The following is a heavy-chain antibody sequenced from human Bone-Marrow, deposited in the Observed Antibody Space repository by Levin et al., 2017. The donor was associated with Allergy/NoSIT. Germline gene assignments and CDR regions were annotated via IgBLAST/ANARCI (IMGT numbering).Heavy chain of an antibody. J-gene: IGHJ3*01. Sequence: TAGGSLRLSCAASGFTLSSHSINWVRQAPGKGLEWVSTTSTSGDQRFYADSVKGRFTISRDNAKDVVYLEIDSLRVEDTAVYYCARGRSAVVALSTAFDLWGQGTMVTVSS. CDR2: TSTSGDQR. D-gene: IGHD3-10*01. CDR3: ARGRSAVVALSTAFDL. CDR1: GFTLSSHS. V-gene: IGHV3-21*06.